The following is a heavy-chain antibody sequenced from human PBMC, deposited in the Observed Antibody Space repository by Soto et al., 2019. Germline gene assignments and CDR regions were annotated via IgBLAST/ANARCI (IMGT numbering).Heavy chain of an antibody. J-gene: IGHJ3*02. D-gene: IGHD6-19*01. CDR1: GGTFGSYA. CDR2: IIPIFGTA. CDR3: ARVRLIAVAEAFDI. V-gene: IGHV1-69*01. Sequence: QVQLVQSGAEVKKPGSSVKVSCKASGGTFGSYAISWVRQAPGQGLEWMGGIIPIFGTANYAQKFQGRVTITADEYTSTAYMELSSLRSEDTAVYYCARVRLIAVAEAFDIWGQGTMVTVSS.